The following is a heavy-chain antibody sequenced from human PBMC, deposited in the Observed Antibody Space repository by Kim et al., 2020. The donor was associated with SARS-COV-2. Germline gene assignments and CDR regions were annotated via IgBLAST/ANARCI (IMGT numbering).Heavy chain of an antibody. CDR3: AREPDGYKIWGPSGVDAFDI. D-gene: IGHD3-16*01. J-gene: IGHJ3*02. Sequence: ASVKVSCKASGYTFTGYYMHWVRQAPGQGLEWMGWINPNSGGTNYAQKFQGRVTMTRDTSISTAYMELSRLRSDDTAVYYCAREPDGYKIWGPSGVDAFDIWGQGTMVTVSS. CDR2: INPNSGGT. V-gene: IGHV1-2*02. CDR1: GYTFTGYY.